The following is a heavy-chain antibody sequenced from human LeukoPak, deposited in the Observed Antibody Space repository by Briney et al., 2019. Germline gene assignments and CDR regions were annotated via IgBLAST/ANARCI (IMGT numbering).Heavy chain of an antibody. CDR1: GLTFSSYS. V-gene: IGHV3-48*01. CDR3: ARGGRGYSYGGAFDI. Sequence: PGGSLRLSCAASGLTFSSYSMNWVRQAPGKGLEWVSYISSSSSTIYYADSVKGRFTISRDNAKNSLYLQMNSLRAEDTAVYYCARGGRGYSYGGAFDIWGQGTMVTVSS. D-gene: IGHD5-18*01. CDR2: ISSSSSTI. J-gene: IGHJ3*02.